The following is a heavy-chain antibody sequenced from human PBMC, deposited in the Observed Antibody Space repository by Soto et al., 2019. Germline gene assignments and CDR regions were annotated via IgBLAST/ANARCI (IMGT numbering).Heavy chain of an antibody. J-gene: IGHJ4*02. CDR3: TREHVVTIFRRGQRGSFDS. CDR2: ITSDSNYI. Sequence: EVQLIESGGGLVNPGGSLRLSCAASGFSFNTYTMNWVRQAPGKGLEWVSFITSDSNYIYYADSVKGRFTISRGDANKSLYLQMNSLRAEDTAVYYCTREHVVTIFRRGQRGSFDSWSQGTLVSVSS. D-gene: IGHD3-9*01. V-gene: IGHV3-21*02. CDR1: GFSFNTYT.